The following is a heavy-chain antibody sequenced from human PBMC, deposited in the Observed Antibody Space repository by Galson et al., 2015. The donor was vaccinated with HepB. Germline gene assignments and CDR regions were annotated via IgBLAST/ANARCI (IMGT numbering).Heavy chain of an antibody. CDR3: ARRATSRGGEQWLYWYFDV. D-gene: IGHD6-19*01. V-gene: IGHV4-59*08. CDR2: VYYSGTT. Sequence: LSLTCTVSGDSISSYYWSWIRQSPGEGLGWIRYVYYSGTTDYNPSLKSRVTISVDRSKNQFSLRLSSVTAADTAVYYCARRATSRGGEQWLYWYFDVWGRGTRVAVSS. J-gene: IGHJ2*01. CDR1: GDSISSYY.